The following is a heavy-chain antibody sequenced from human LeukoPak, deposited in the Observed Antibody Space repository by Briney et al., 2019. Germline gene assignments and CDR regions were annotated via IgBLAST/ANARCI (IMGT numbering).Heavy chain of an antibody. CDR1: GFTFSLYR. CDR3: ARGASTAFDI. Sequence: GGSLRLSCVASGFTFSLYRMSWVRQPPGRGLEWVADIWKDGSEKPYVDSVRGRFTISRDDTKNSLNLQMDSLRAEDTALYYCARGASTAFDIWGQGTLVTVSS. V-gene: IGHV3-7*05. CDR2: IWKDGSEK. J-gene: IGHJ3*02. D-gene: IGHD5/OR15-5a*01.